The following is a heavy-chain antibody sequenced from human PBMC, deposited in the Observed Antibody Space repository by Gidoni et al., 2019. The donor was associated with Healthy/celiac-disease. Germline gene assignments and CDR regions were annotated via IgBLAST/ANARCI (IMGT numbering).Heavy chain of an antibody. CDR2: IYPGDSDT. D-gene: IGHD3-10*01. Sequence: IYPGDSDTRYSPSFQGQVTISADKSISTAYLQWSSLKASDTAMYYCARQHSGSGSYYPFDNWGQGTLVTVSS. J-gene: IGHJ4*02. CDR3: ARQHSGSGSYYPFDN. V-gene: IGHV5-51*01.